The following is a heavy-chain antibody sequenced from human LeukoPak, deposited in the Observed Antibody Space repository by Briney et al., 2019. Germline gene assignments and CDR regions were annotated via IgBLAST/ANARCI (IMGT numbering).Heavy chain of an antibody. J-gene: IGHJ4*02. CDR3: ARVWAWGSGNYFDN. D-gene: IGHD7-27*01. Sequence: GGSLRLSCAASGFTFSDYYMSWIRQAPGKGLEWVSYISRSSSDTNYADSVKGRFTISRDNAKNSLYLQMNSLRVEDTALYYCARVWAWGSGNYFDNWGQGTLVTVSS. V-gene: IGHV3-11*05. CDR1: GFTFSDYY. CDR2: ISRSSSDT.